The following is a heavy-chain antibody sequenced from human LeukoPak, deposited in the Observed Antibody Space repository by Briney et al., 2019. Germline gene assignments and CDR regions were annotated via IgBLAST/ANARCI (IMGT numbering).Heavy chain of an antibody. CDR3: AREGVGRWFDP. D-gene: IGHD2-15*01. V-gene: IGHV4-61*01. CDR2: IYYSGST. CDR1: GGSVSSGSYY. J-gene: IGHJ5*02. Sequence: SETLSLTCTVSGGSVSSGSYYWSWIRQPPGKGLEWIGYIYYSGSTNYNPSLKSLVTISVDTSKNQFSLKLSSVTAADTAVYYCAREGVGRWFDPWGQGTLVTVSS.